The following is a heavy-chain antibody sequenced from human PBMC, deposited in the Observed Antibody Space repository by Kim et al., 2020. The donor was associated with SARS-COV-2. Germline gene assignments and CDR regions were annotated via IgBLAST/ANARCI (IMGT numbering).Heavy chain of an antibody. J-gene: IGHJ3*02. D-gene: IGHD3-16*01. V-gene: IGHV3-9*01. Sequence: GGSLRLSCAASGFTFDDYAMHWVRQAPGKGLEWVSGISWNSGSIGYADSVKGRFTISRDNAKNSLYLQMNSLRAEDTALYYCAKDVGAPGDIWGQGTMVTVSS. CDR2: ISWNSGSI. CDR1: GFTFDDYA. CDR3: AKDVGAPGDI.